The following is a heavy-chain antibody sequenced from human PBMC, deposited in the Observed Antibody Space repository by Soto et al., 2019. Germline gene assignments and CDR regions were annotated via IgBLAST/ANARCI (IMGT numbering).Heavy chain of an antibody. Sequence: SETLSLSCTVSGGSISSSSYYWGWIREPLGRGREWIGCIYDSGSTYYDPSLKSRVTLSVDTSKNQFSLKPSSVHAADTAVYYCARHDFNEPPDSAYYYDSSGYYYGYNWFDPWGQGTLVTVS. J-gene: IGHJ5*02. CDR1: GGSISSSSYY. CDR2: IYDSGST. CDR3: ARHDFNEPPDSAYYYDSSGYYYGYNWFDP. V-gene: IGHV4-39*01. D-gene: IGHD3-22*01.